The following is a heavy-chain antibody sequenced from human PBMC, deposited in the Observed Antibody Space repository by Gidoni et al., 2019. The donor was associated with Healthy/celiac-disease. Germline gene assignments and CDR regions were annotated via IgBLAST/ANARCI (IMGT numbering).Heavy chain of an antibody. V-gene: IGHV4-59*01. CDR2: IYYSGST. D-gene: IGHD3-10*01. Sequence: QVQLQESGPGLVKPSETLSLTCTVSGGSISSYYWSWIRQPPGKGLEWIGYIYYSGSTNYNPSLKSRVTISVDTSKNQFSLKLSSVTAADTAVYYCARAENYYGSGSYYFDYWGQGTLVTVSS. CDR1: GGSISSYY. J-gene: IGHJ4*02. CDR3: ARAENYYGSGSYYFDY.